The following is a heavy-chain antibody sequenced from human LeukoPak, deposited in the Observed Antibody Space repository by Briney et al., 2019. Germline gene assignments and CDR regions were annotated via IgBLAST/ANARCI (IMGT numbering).Heavy chain of an antibody. D-gene: IGHD3-22*01. CDR2: IYYSGST. J-gene: IGHJ5*02. CDR1: GGSISSSSYY. V-gene: IGHV4-39*07. CDR3: ARVLHYYNSSGLHNWFDP. Sequence: SETLSLTCTVSGGSISSSSYYWGWIRQPPGKGLEWIGTIYYSGSTYYNPSLKSRVTISVDTSKNQFSLKLSSVTAADTAVYSCARVLHYYNSSGLHNWFDPWGQGTLVTVSS.